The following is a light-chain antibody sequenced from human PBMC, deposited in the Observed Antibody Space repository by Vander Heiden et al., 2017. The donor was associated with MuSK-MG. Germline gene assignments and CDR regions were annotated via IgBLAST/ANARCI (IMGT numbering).Light chain of an antibody. CDR1: WSNIGRNI. CDR2: SNN. J-gene: IGLJ2*01. Sequence: QSVVTQSPSASGTPGQRVTMSCSGSWSNIGRNIVNWYQQLPGTAPKLLIYSNNQRPSGVPDRFSASKSGTSASLAISGLHSEDEAHYHCAAWDDSLNGWGFGGGTRLTVL. V-gene: IGLV1-44*01. CDR3: AAWDDSLNGWG.